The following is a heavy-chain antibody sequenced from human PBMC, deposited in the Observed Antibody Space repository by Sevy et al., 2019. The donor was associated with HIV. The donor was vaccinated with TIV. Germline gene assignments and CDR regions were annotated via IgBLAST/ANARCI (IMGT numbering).Heavy chain of an antibody. CDR3: ARERTYLFDY. CDR1: GFTFSSYG. J-gene: IGHJ4*02. CDR2: IWYDGSNI. V-gene: IGHV3-33*01. Sequence: GGSLRLSCVTSGFTFSSYGMHWVRQAPGKGLEWVADIWYDGSNIHYADSMRGRFTISRDNSKNTLSLQMTSLRAEDTAVYYCARERTYLFDYCGQGTLVTVSS.